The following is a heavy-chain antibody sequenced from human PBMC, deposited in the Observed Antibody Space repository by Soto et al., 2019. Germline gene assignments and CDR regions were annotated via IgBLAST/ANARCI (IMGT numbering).Heavy chain of an antibody. D-gene: IGHD3-22*01. CDR3: ARAPNPPSNYYDSSGFYFFEY. CDR1: GGSISSGGYY. V-gene: IGHV4-31*03. CDR2: IYYSGTT. Sequence: PSETLSLTCTVSGGSISSGGYYWNWIRQHPEKGLEWIGYIYYSGTTYYNPSLKSRVTISVDTSKNQFSLSLSSVTAADTAVYYCARAPNPPSNYYDSSGFYFFEYWGQGTLVTVSS. J-gene: IGHJ4*02.